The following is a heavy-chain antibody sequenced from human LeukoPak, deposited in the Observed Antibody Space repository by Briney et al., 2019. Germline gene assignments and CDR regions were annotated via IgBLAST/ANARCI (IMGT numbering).Heavy chain of an antibody. V-gene: IGHV4-59*01. CDR3: ARGGSDWFDP. CDR2: IYYSGST. D-gene: IGHD2-15*01. CDR1: GGSINNYY. Sequence: SETLSLTCTVSGGSINNYYWSWIRQPPGKGLEWIGYIYYSGSTNYNPSLKSRVTISVDTSKNQFSLKLTSVTAADTAVYYCARGGSDWFDPWGQGTLVTVSS. J-gene: IGHJ5*02.